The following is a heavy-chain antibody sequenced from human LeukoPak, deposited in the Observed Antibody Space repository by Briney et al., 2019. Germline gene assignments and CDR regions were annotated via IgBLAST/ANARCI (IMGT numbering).Heavy chain of an antibody. Sequence: SETLSLTCTVSGGSISSSSYYWGWIRQPPGKGLEWIGSIYYSGSTYYNPPLKSRVTISVDTSKNQFSLKLSSVTAADTAVYYCARHLAQYQLPYYFDYWGQGTLVTVSS. CDR3: ARHLAQYQLPYYFDY. D-gene: IGHD2-2*01. CDR2: IYYSGST. J-gene: IGHJ4*02. CDR1: GGSISSSSYY. V-gene: IGHV4-39*01.